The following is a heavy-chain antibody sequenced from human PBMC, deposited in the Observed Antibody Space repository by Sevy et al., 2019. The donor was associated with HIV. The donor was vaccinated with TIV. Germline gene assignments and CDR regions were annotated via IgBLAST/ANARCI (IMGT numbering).Heavy chain of an antibody. CDR2: INPNSGGT. Sequence: ASVKVSCKASGYTFTGYYMHWVRQAPGQGLEWMGWINPNSGGTNYAQKFQGRVTMTRDTSISTAYMELSRLRSDDTAVDYCATSRGYCGGDCYSPSGSLYYYYYYMDVWGKGTTVTVSS. J-gene: IGHJ6*03. CDR1: GYTFTGYY. CDR3: ATSRGYCGGDCYSPSGSLYYYYYYMDV. D-gene: IGHD2-21*02. V-gene: IGHV1-2*02.